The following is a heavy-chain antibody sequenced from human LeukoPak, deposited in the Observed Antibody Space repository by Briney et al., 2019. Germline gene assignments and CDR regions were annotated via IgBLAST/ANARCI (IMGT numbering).Heavy chain of an antibody. Sequence: PGGSLRHSCVASGFTFSSYSMDWVRQAPGKGLERVAYITSSSSLIKYADSVKGRFTISRDNGKNSLYLQMNSLRVEDTAAYYCARIMYGSGWTLPDYWGQGTRVIVSS. CDR2: ITSSSSLI. CDR3: ARIMYGSGWTLPDY. CDR1: GFTFSSYS. D-gene: IGHD6-19*01. J-gene: IGHJ4*02. V-gene: IGHV3-48*01.